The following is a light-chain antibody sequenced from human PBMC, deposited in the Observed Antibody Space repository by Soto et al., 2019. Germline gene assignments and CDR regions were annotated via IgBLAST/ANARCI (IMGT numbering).Light chain of an antibody. CDR1: QSVSNY. J-gene: IGKJ3*01. V-gene: IGKV3-11*01. Sequence: EIVLTQSPATLSLSPGERATLSCRAGQSVSNYLAWYQQKPGQAPRLLIYDASNRATGIPARFSGSGSGTDFTLTISSLEPEDFAVYYCQQRSNWPLTFGPGTKVDIK. CDR2: DAS. CDR3: QQRSNWPLT.